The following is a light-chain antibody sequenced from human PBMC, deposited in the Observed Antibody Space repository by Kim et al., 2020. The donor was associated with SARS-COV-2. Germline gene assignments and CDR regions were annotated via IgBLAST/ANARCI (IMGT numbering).Light chain of an antibody. CDR1: QSVLYSSNNKNY. CDR3: QQHFSGIFT. J-gene: IGKJ3*01. V-gene: IGKV4-1*01. Sequence: ATINCKSSQSVLYSSNNKNYLAWYQQKPGQPPKLLIYWASTRESGVLDRFSGSGSGTDFTLTISSLQTEDVAVYYCQQHFSGIFTFGPGTKVDIK. CDR2: WAS.